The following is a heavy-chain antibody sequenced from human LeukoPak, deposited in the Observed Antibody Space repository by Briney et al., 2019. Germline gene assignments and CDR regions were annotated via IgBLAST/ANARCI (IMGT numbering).Heavy chain of an antibody. J-gene: IGHJ6*02. CDR2: IYYSGST. CDR1: GGSISSYY. D-gene: IGHD2-21*01. Sequence: SETLSLTCTVSGGSISSYYWSWIRQPPGKGLEWNGYIYYSGSTNYNPSLKSRVTISVDPSKNQFSLKLSSVAAADTAVYYCARDGGDDNGSLCGMDVWGQGTTVTVSS. CDR3: ARDGGDDNGSLCGMDV. V-gene: IGHV4-59*01.